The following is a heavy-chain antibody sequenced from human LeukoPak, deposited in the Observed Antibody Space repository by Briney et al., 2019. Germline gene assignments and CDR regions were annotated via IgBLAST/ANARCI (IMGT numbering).Heavy chain of an antibody. CDR2: IYYSGST. CDR1: GGSISSSSYY. V-gene: IGHV4-39*07. Sequence: PSETLSLTCTVSGGSISSSSYYWGWIRQPPGKGLEWITNIYYSGSTYYNPSFKSRVIISLDTSKNQFSLKLNSVTAADTAVYYCARSELLWFGGVNSGFDYWGQGTLVTVSS. CDR3: ARSELLWFGGVNSGFDY. J-gene: IGHJ4*02. D-gene: IGHD3-10*01.